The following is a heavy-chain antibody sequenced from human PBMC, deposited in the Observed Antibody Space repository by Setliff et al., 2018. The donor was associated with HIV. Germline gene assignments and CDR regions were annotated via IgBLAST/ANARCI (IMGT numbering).Heavy chain of an antibody. J-gene: IGHJ3*02. CDR3: ARRMELADAFDI. CDR2: INPNSGGT. V-gene: IGHV1-2*04. Sequence: WASVKVSCKASGYTFTSYAMHWVRQAPGQRLEWMGWINPNSGGTNYAQKFQGWVTMTRDTSISTAYMELSRLRSDDTAVYYCARRMELADAFDIWGQGTMVTVSS. CDR1: GYTFTSYA. D-gene: IGHD1-26*01.